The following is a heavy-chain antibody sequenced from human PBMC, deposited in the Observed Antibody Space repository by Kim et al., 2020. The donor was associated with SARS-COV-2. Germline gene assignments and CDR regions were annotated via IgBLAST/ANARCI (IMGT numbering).Heavy chain of an antibody. D-gene: IGHD3-22*01. V-gene: IGHV1-24*01. Sequence: ASVKVSCKVSGYTLTELSMHWVRQAPGKGIEWMGGFDPEDGETIYAQKFQGRVTMTEDTSTDTAYMELSSLRSEDTAVYYCTTSPVVVVTPWFDPWGQGTLVTVSS. J-gene: IGHJ5*02. CDR2: FDPEDGET. CDR3: TTSPVVVVTPWFDP. CDR1: GYTLTELS.